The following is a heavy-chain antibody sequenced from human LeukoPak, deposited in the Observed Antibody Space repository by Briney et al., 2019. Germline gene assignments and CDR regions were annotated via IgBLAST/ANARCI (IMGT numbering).Heavy chain of an antibody. J-gene: IGHJ4*02. V-gene: IGHV3-23*01. CDR1: GSTFSTYG. D-gene: IGHD6-13*01. Sequence: AGGCLRLSCAASGSTFSTYGMSWVRQAPGKGLEWVSALNDTGGNTYYAGFVKGRFTISRDNSKNTLYLQMSSLRAEDTAIYYCAQRSAYSSSSPHFDYWGQGALVTVSS. CDR2: LNDTGGNT. CDR3: AQRSAYSSSSPHFDY.